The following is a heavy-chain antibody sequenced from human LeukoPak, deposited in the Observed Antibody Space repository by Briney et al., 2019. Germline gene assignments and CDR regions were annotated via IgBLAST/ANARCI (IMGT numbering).Heavy chain of an antibody. CDR3: ARAHSSGRTFDY. J-gene: IGHJ4*02. CDR1: GGSVSSGTYY. D-gene: IGHD3-22*01. Sequence: KPSETLSLTCTVSGGSVSSGTYYWSWIRQPPGKGLEWIGYIYYIGSTNYNPSLKSRFTISVDTSKNQFSLKLSSVTAADPAVSYCARAHSSGRTFDYWGPGTLVTVSS. V-gene: IGHV4-61*01. CDR2: IYYIGST.